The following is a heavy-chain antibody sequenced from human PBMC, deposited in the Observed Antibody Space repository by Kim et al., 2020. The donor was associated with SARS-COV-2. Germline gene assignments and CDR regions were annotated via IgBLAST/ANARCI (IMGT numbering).Heavy chain of an antibody. J-gene: IGHJ2*01. CDR2: IYYSGST. CDR1: GGSISSYY. V-gene: IGHV4-59*01. D-gene: IGHD2-2*02. CDR3: ARVGGYCSSTSCYTSLLYFDL. Sequence: SETLSLTCTVSGGSISSYYWSWIRQPPGKGLEWIGYIYYSGSTNYNPSLKSRVTISVDTSKNQFSLKLSSVTAADTAVYYCARVGGYCSSTSCYTSLLYFDLWGRGTLVTVSS.